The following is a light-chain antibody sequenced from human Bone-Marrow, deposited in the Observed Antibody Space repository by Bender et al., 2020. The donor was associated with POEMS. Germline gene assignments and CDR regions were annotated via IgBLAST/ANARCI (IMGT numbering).Light chain of an antibody. CDR1: NIGRNS. CDR2: DDS. V-gene: IGLV3-21*02. CDR3: QAWDFRADFI. J-gene: IGLJ2*01. Sequence: SYVLTQPPSVSVAPGQTARITCGGDNIGRNSVHWYQQKPGQAPLLVVYDDSDRPSGIPDRFSGSNSGNTATLTISRVEAGDEADYFCQAWDFRADFIFGGGSQLTVL.